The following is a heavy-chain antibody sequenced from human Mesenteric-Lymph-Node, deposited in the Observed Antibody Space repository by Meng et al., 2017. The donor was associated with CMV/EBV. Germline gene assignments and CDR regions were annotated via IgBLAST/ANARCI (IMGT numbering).Heavy chain of an antibody. V-gene: IGHV1-69*05. D-gene: IGHD3-22*01. Sequence: SVKVSCKASGDTFNSYAITWVRQAPGQGLEWMGGIIPIFGTANYAQKFQGRVTITTDESTSTAYMELSSLTSEDSAVYYCARGRYDSSSSCYMREMGAFEIWGQGTMVTVSS. J-gene: IGHJ3*02. CDR1: GDTFNSYA. CDR2: IIPIFGTA. CDR3: ARGRYDSSSSCYMREMGAFEI.